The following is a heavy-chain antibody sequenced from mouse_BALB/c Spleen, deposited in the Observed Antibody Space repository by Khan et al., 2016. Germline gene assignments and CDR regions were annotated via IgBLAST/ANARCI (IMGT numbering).Heavy chain of an antibody. CDR1: GFAFSGFW. V-gene: IGHV11-2*02. CDR2: INSDGIAI. J-gene: IGHJ2*01. Sequence: EVQLLETGGGLVQPGGSRGLSCEGSGFAFSGFWMSWVRQTPGKTLEEIGDINSDGIAINYAPSIKDRFTIFRDNDKNTLYLQMSDVRSEDTGTYFCMRYNGYYFDYWGQGTTLTVSS. D-gene: IGHD2-2*01. CDR3: MRYNGYYFDY.